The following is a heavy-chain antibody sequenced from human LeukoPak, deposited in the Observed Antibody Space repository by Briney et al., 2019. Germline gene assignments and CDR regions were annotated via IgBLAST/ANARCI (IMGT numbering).Heavy chain of an antibody. Sequence: GGSLRLSCAASGFTFSSYAMSWVRQAPGKGLEWVSGISGGGGSTYYADSVKGRFTISRDNSKNTLYLQMNILRAEDTAVYYCAKVGESGGVWKYYFDYWGQGTPVIVSS. CDR2: ISGGGGST. J-gene: IGHJ4*02. V-gene: IGHV3-23*01. CDR3: AKVGESGGVWKYYFDY. CDR1: GFTFSSYA. D-gene: IGHD2-15*01.